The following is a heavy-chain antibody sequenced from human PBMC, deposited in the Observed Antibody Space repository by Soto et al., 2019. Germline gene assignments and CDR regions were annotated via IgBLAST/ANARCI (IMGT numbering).Heavy chain of an antibody. CDR2: ISYDGSNK. D-gene: IGHD3-9*01. V-gene: IGHV3-30*18. Sequence: GRSLRLSCAASGFTFSSYGMHWVRQAPGKGLEWVAVISYDGSNKYYADSVKGRFTISRDNSKNTLYLQMNSLRAEDTAVYYCAKELAYDILTGYQIDAFDIWGQGKMVTVSS. CDR1: GFTFSSYG. CDR3: AKELAYDILTGYQIDAFDI. J-gene: IGHJ3*02.